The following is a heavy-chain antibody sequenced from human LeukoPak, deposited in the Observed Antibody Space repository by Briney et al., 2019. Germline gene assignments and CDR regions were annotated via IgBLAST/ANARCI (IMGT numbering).Heavy chain of an antibody. J-gene: IGHJ3*02. CDR1: GFTFSSYS. D-gene: IGHD7-27*01. V-gene: IGHV3-21*01. CDR2: ISSSSSYI. Sequence: PGGSLRLSCAASGFTFSSYSMSWVRQAPGKGLEWVSSISSSSSYIYYADSVKGRFTISRDNAKNSLYLQMNSLRAEDTAVYYCARSWGTLGAFDIWGQGTMVTVSS. CDR3: ARSWGTLGAFDI.